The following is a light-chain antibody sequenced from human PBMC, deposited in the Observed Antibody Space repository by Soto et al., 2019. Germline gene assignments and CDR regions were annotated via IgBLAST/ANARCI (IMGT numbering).Light chain of an antibody. Sequence: QSALTQPASVSGSPGQSITISCTGTSSDVGGYNYVSWYQQHPGKDPKLMIYDVSNRPSGVSNRFSGSKSGNTASLTISGLQAEDDADYYCSSYTSSSTYVFGTGTKLTVL. CDR1: SSDVGGYNY. CDR3: SSYTSSSTYV. J-gene: IGLJ1*01. CDR2: DVS. V-gene: IGLV2-14*01.